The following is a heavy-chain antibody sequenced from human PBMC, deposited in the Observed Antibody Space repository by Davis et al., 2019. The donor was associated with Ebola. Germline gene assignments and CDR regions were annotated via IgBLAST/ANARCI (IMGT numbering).Heavy chain of an antibody. CDR3: AREAYCGDDCYPRKYWYFDL. CDR2: IYYSGST. D-gene: IGHD2-21*02. CDR1: GGSISRGNYY. V-gene: IGHV4-31*03. J-gene: IGHJ2*01. Sequence: LRLSCTVSGGSISRGNYYWNWVRQHPGKGLEWIGSIYYSGSTYYNPSLQSRVSISRDTSKNQFSLKLNSVIAADTAMYYCAREAYCGDDCYPRKYWYFDLWGRGTLFTVSS.